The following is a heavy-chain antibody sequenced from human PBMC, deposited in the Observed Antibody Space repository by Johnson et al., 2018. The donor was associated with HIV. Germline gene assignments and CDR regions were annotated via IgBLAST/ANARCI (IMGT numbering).Heavy chain of an antibody. CDR2: ISGSGGTT. Sequence: VQLVESGGGMIQPGGSLRLSCAASGFSFSDYAMSWVRQAPGKGLEWVLAISGSGGTTYYADSVRGRFTVSRDNSRDTLYLQMNSLRAEDTAVYYCARDDVDTAMVNAFDIWGQGTMVTVSS. J-gene: IGHJ3*02. CDR3: ARDDVDTAMVNAFDI. V-gene: IGHV3-23*04. D-gene: IGHD5-18*01. CDR1: GFSFSDYA.